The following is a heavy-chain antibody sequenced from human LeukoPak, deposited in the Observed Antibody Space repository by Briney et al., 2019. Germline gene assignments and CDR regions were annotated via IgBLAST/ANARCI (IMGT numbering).Heavy chain of an antibody. CDR3: ARRYGGYYYYYMDV. Sequence: ASVKVSCKASGYTFTSYDINWVRQATGQGLEWMGWTNPNSGNTGYAQKFQGRVTMTRNTSISTAYMELSSLRSEDTAVYYCARRYGGYYYYYMDVWGKGTTVTVSS. CDR1: GYTFTSYD. V-gene: IGHV1-8*01. D-gene: IGHD5-18*01. CDR2: TNPNSGNT. J-gene: IGHJ6*03.